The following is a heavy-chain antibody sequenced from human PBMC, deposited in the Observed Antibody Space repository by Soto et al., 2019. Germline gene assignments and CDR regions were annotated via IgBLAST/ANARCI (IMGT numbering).Heavy chain of an antibody. CDR2: INPSGGST. Sequence: ASVKVSCKASGYTFTSYYMHWVRQAPGQGLEWMGIINPSGGSTSYAQKFQGRVTMTRDTSTSTAYMELRSLRSDDTAVYYCAREYYYGSGPWYWGQGTLVTAPQ. J-gene: IGHJ4*02. CDR3: AREYYYGSGPWY. V-gene: IGHV1-46*01. CDR1: GYTFTSYY. D-gene: IGHD3-10*01.